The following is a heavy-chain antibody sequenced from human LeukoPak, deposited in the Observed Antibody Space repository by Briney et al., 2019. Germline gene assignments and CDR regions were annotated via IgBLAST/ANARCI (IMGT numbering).Heavy chain of an antibody. CDR2: ITANGGSK. V-gene: IGHV3-64*02. CDR3: ARGPNYSFYMDV. Sequence: PGGSLRLSCAASGFTFSDYTMHWVRLAPGKRLEYVSAITANGGSKYHADSVRARFTVSRDNSKNTLYLQMGSLRAEDTALYYCARGPNYSFYMDVWGKGTAVTVSS. CDR1: GFTFSDYT. J-gene: IGHJ6*03.